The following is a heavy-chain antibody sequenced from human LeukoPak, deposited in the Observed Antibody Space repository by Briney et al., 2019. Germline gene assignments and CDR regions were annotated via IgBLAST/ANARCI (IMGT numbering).Heavy chain of an antibody. CDR3: AKEGGLGYCSTTSCAFAH. V-gene: IGHV3-53*01. J-gene: IGHJ4*02. Sequence: GGSLRLSCAGSGFSVSDNYMTWVRQAPGKGLEWVSVTYSGGTTYYADSVEGRFTISGDNSKNTLYLQMNSLRTEDTAVYYCAKEGGLGYCSTTSCAFAHWGRGTLVTVSS. CDR2: TYSGGTT. CDR1: GFSVSDNY. D-gene: IGHD2-2*01.